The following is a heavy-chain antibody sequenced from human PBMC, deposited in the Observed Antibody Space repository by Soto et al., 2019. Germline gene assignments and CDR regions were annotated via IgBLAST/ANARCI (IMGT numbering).Heavy chain of an antibody. J-gene: IGHJ6*03. V-gene: IGHV3-9*01. CDR3: AKDSGPSYYYMDV. CDR1: GFTFDDYA. Sequence: EVQLVESGGGLVQPGRSLRLSCAASGFTFDDYAMHWVRQAPGKGLEWVSGISWNSGSIGYADSVKGRFTISRDNAKNSLYLEMNSLRAEDTALFYCAKDSGPSYYYMDVWGKGTTVTVSS. CDR2: ISWNSGSI.